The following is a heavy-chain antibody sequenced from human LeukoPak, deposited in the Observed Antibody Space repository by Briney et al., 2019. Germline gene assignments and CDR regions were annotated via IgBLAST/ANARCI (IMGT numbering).Heavy chain of an antibody. CDR2: ISAYNGNT. Sequence: ASVKVSCKASGYTFTIYGISWVRKAPGQGLEWMGWISAYNGNTNYAQKFQDRVTMTTDTSTSTAYMELRSLRSDDTAVYYCARVEGDYDYYYYGMDVWGQGTTVTVSS. J-gene: IGHJ6*02. D-gene: IGHD4-17*01. CDR1: GYTFTIYG. CDR3: ARVEGDYDYYYYGMDV. V-gene: IGHV1-18*01.